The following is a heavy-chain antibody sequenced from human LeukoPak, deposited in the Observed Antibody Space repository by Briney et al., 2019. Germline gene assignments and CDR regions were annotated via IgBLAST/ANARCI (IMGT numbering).Heavy chain of an antibody. D-gene: IGHD5-12*01. J-gene: IGHJ3*02. CDR2: IYYSGSI. CDR1: GGSISSYY. CDR3: ARVYGAGYDFRGAFDI. Sequence: SETLSLTCTVSGGSISSYYWSWIRQPPGKGLEWIGYIYYSGSINYNPSLKSRVTISVDTSKNQFSLKLSSVTAADTAVYYCARVYGAGYDFRGAFDIWGQGTMVTVSS. V-gene: IGHV4-59*01.